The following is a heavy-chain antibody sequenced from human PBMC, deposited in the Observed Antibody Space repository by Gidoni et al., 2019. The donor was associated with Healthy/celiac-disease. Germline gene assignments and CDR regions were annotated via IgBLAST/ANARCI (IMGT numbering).Heavy chain of an antibody. Sequence: QVQLQESGPGLVKPSQTLSLTCTVSGGSISSGGYYWSCLRQHPGKGLEWIGYIYYSGSTYYNPSLKIRVTISVDTSKNQFSLKLSSVTAADTAVYYCASGYCSGGSCYVDYWGQGTLVTVSS. D-gene: IGHD2-15*01. CDR1: GGSISSGGYY. CDR2: IYYSGST. J-gene: IGHJ4*02. V-gene: IGHV4-31*03. CDR3: ASGYCSGGSCYVDY.